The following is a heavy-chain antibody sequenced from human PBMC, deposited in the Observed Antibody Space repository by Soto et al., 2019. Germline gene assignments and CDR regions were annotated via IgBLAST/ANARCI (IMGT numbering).Heavy chain of an antibody. V-gene: IGHV4-59*01. CDR1: GGSISSYY. CDR3: AASIHFDWLLYDY. D-gene: IGHD3-9*01. Sequence: SETLSLTCTVSGGSISSYYWSWIRQPPGKGLEWIGYIYYSGSTNYNPPLKSRVTISVDTSKNQFSLKLSSVTAADTAVYYCAASIHFDWLLYDYWGQGTLVTVSS. CDR2: IYYSGST. J-gene: IGHJ4*02.